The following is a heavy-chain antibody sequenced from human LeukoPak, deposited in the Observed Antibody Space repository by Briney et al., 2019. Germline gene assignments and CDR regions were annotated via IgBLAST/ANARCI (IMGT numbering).Heavy chain of an antibody. V-gene: IGHV3-74*01. CDR3: AKSLVVPAARVNYYYYYMDV. Sequence: PGGSLRLSCAASGFIFSNYYMHWVRQAPGKGLVWVSHINGDGSNVNYADSVKGRFTISRDNSKNTLYLQMNSLRAEDTAVYYCAKSLVVPAARVNYYYYYMDVWGKGTTVTISS. J-gene: IGHJ6*03. D-gene: IGHD2-2*01. CDR2: INGDGSNV. CDR1: GFIFSNYY.